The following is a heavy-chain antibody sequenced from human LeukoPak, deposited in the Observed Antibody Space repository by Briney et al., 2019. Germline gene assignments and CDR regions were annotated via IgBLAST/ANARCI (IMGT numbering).Heavy chain of an antibody. CDR2: IYSGGST. D-gene: IGHD6-19*01. V-gene: IGHV3-66*01. CDR3: AREGLIKSYYYYGMDV. Sequence: GGSLRLSCAASGFTFSSYWMSWVRQAPGKGLEWVSVIYSGGSTYYADSVKGRFTISRDNSKNTLYLQMNSLRAEDTAVYYCAREGLIKSYYYYGMDVWGQGTTVTVSS. CDR1: GFTFSSYW. J-gene: IGHJ6*02.